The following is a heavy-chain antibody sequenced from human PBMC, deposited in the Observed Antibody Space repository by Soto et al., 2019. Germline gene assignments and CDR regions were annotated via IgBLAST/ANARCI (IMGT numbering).Heavy chain of an antibody. J-gene: IGHJ4*02. CDR1: GFTFSSYH. CDR2: ISYDGKNK. V-gene: IGHV3-30*18. CDR3: AKDRLRLVDY. Sequence: PGGSLRLSCAASGFTFSSYHMHWVRQAPGKGLEWVTTISYDGKNKYYADSVKGRFTISRDNSKNTLYLQMNGLRAEDTAVYYCAKDRLRLVDYWGQGT. D-gene: IGHD3-9*01.